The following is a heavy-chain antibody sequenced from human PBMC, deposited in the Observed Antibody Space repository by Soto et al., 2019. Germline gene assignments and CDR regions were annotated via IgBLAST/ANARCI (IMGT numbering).Heavy chain of an antibody. J-gene: IGHJ6*02. CDR3: ARGRETNVDTALDV. CDR1: GFTFSSYA. CDR2: ISYDGSNK. D-gene: IGHD5-18*01. Sequence: QVQLVESGGGVVQPGRSLRLSCAASGFTFSSYAMHWVRQAPGKGLEWVAVISYDGSNKYYADSVKGRFTISRDNSKNTLYLQMNSLRAEDTAVYYCARGRETNVDTALDVWGQGPTVTVSS. V-gene: IGHV3-30-3*01.